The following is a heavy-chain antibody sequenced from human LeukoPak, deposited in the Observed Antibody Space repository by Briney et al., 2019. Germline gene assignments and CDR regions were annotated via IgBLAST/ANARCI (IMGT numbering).Heavy chain of an antibody. CDR2: IIPILGTA. CDR1: GGTFSNYA. V-gene: IGHV1-69*10. CDR3: GRGARPPHYYYYMDV. D-gene: IGHD5-12*01. J-gene: IGHJ6*03. Sequence: SVKVSCKASGGTFSNYAISWVRQAPGQGLEWMGGIIPILGTANYAQKFQGRVTITADKSTSTAYMELSSLRSEDTAVYYCGRGARPPHYYYYMDVWGKGTTVTVSS.